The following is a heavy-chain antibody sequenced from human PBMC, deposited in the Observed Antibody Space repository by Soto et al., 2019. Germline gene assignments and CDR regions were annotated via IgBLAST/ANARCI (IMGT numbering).Heavy chain of an antibody. J-gene: IGHJ3*02. D-gene: IGHD3-10*01. V-gene: IGHV3-74*01. Sequence: GGSLRLSCAASGFNFGPFWMHWVRQAPGKGLVWVSHINGDGNTIVYADSVRGRFTISRDNAKSTLFLQMNSLRVEDTAVCYCARDRGYPDSFDIWGQGTMVTVSS. CDR1: GFNFGPFW. CDR3: ARDRGYPDSFDI. CDR2: INGDGNTI.